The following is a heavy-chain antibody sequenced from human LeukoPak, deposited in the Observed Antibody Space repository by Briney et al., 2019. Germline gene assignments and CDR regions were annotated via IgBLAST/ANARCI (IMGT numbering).Heavy chain of an antibody. D-gene: IGHD3-10*01. CDR2: ISGSGGST. J-gene: IGHJ4*02. CDR1: GFTYSSYA. CDR3: AKRWTYYYGSGEG. Sequence: PGGSLRLSCAASGFTYSSYAMSWVRQAPGKGLEWVSAISGSGGSTYYADSVKGRFTISRDNSKNTLYLQMNSLRAEDTAVYYCAKRWTYYYGSGEGWGQGTLVTVSS. V-gene: IGHV3-23*01.